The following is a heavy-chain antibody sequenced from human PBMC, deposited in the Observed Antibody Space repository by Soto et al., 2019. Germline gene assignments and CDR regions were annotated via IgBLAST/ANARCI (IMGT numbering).Heavy chain of an antibody. Sequence: QVQLVQSGAEVKTPGASVKVSCKASGYTFTSYGINWVRQAPGQGLEWMGWISTYNGNTNYAKRLQGRVTLTTDTSTSTAYMELRRLRSDDMAVYYCARDTYGLFDSWGQGTLVTVSS. CDR1: GYTFTSYG. CDR3: ARDTYGLFDS. J-gene: IGHJ4*02. CDR2: ISTYNGNT. D-gene: IGHD3-10*01. V-gene: IGHV1-18*03.